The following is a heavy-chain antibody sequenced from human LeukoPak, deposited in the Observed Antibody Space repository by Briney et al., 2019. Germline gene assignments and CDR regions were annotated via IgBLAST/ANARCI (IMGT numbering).Heavy chain of an antibody. CDR3: VRGTGY. J-gene: IGHJ4*02. CDR1: GFTFSTYV. CDR2: ISSNGDNT. Sequence: GGSLRLSCSVSGFTFSTYVMHWVRQAPGKGLGYVSAISSNGDNTYYADSVKGRFTISRDNSKNTLYLLSSLRADDTAVYYCVRGTGYWGQGTLVTVSS. V-gene: IGHV3-64D*06.